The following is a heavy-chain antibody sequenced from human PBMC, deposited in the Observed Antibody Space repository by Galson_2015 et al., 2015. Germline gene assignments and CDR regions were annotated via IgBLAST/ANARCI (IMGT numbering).Heavy chain of an antibody. V-gene: IGHV3-30*01. CDR3: AREYGANRPDY. J-gene: IGHJ4*01. Sequence: SLRLSCAASGFSFSSYAVHWVRQAPGKGLEWVAVISFDGSNKYYADSVKGRFTISRDNSKNTLYLQVNSRRAEDTAVYDGAREYGANRPDY. D-gene: IGHD4-23*01. CDR2: ISFDGSNK. CDR1: GFSFSSYA.